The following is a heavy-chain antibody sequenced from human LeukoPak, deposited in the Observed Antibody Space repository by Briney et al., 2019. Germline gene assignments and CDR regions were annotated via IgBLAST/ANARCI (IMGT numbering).Heavy chain of an antibody. CDR2: VDPDDGET. D-gene: IGHD2-2*01. CDR1: GYIFTDYY. CDR3: ATYCSSTECPLGSFYI. J-gene: IGHJ3*02. Sequence: GASVKVSCKASGYIFTDYYIHWVRQAPGKGLEWMGRVDPDDGETRFAEKFQGRVIITADTPTGTSYMQMKSLRSEDTATYYCATYCSSTECPLGSFYIWGQGTLVTVSS. V-gene: IGHV1-69-2*01.